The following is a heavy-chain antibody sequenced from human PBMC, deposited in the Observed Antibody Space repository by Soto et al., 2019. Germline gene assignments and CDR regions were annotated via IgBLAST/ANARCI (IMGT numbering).Heavy chain of an antibody. V-gene: IGHV1-69*13. J-gene: IGHJ6*02. CDR1: GGTFSSHS. Sequence: SVKVSCKSSGGTFSSHSINWVRQAPGQGLEWMGGIIPIFGPANFAKKFQGRVTITADESTTTAYMELSSLTSEDTAVYYCATGSFTSTGGRIGYHYNAMDVWGQGTSVTVSS. CDR2: IIPIFGPA. D-gene: IGHD1-1*01. CDR3: ATGSFTSTGGRIGYHYNAMDV.